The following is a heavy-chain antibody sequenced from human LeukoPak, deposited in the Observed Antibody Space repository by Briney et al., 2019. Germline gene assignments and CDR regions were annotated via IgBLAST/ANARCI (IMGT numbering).Heavy chain of an antibody. V-gene: IGHV3-43*02. CDR2: ISGDGGST. CDR1: GFTFDDYV. Sequence: PGGSLRVSCAASGFTFDDYVMHWVRQAPGKGLEWVSLISGDGGSTYYADSVKGRFTISRDNSKNSLYLQMNSLRTEDTALYYCAKTIAVADRRDYWGQGTLVTVSS. CDR3: AKTIAVADRRDY. D-gene: IGHD6-19*01. J-gene: IGHJ4*02.